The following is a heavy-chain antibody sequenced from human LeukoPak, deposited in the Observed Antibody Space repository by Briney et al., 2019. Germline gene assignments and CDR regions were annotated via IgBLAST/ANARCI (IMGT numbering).Heavy chain of an antibody. CDR2: IIPMFGTA. D-gene: IGHD2-2*01. V-gene: IGHV1-69*05. Sequence: SVKVSCKASGYTFTSYEISWVRQAPGQGLEWMGGIIPMFGTAKYAQKFQGRVTITTDKSTSTAYMELSSLRSEDTAVYYCASGTTDIVVVPATLRNYYFDYWGQGTLVTVSS. CDR3: ASGTTDIVVVPATLRNYYFDY. CDR1: GYTFTSYE. J-gene: IGHJ4*02.